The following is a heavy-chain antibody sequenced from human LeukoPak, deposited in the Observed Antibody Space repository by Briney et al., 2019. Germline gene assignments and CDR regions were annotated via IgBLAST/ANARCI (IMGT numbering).Heavy chain of an antibody. CDR3: ARVVTTVVTPVYFDY. V-gene: IGHV4-38-2*02. CDR1: GYSISSGYY. Sequence: PSETPSLTCTVSGYSISSGYYWGLIRQPPGKGLGWIGSIYHSGSTYYNPSLKSRVTISVDTSKNQFSLKLSSVTAADTAVYYCARVVTTVVTPVYFDYWGQGTLVTVSS. J-gene: IGHJ4*02. CDR2: IYHSGST. D-gene: IGHD4-23*01.